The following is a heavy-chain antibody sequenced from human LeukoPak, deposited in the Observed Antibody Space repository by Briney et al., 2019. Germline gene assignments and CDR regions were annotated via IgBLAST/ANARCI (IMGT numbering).Heavy chain of an antibody. CDR2: INHSGST. J-gene: IGHJ4*02. CDR1: GGSFSGYY. D-gene: IGHD1-26*01. CDR3: ARGRVGAPPFDY. V-gene: IGHV4-34*01. Sequence: SETLSLTCAVYGGSFSGYYWSWIRQPPGKGLEWIGEINHSGSTNYNPSLKSRVTISVDMSKNQFSLKLSSVTAADTAVYYCARGRVGAPPFDYWGQGTLVTVSS.